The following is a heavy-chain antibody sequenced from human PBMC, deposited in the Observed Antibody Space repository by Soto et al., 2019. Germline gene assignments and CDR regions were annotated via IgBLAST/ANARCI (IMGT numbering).Heavy chain of an antibody. V-gene: IGHV4-59*01. D-gene: IGHD2-15*01. CDR3: AAAPRY. J-gene: IGHJ4*02. Sequence: SETLSLTCTVSGPSISKFYCSWVRQPPGKGLEWIGYIYDSGSTNYNPSPKSRVTISVDTSKNQFSLRLTSVTAADTAVYYCAAAPRYWGQGTLVTVSS. CDR1: GPSISKFY. CDR2: IYDSGST.